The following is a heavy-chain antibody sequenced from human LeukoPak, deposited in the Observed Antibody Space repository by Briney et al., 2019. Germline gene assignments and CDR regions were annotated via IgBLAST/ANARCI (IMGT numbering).Heavy chain of an antibody. CDR3: ARDRDFGVGNWFDP. CDR1: GFTFSDYS. J-gene: IGHJ5*02. CDR2: ISRSSSYI. V-gene: IGHV3-21*01. Sequence: GGSLRLSCAASGFTFSDYSMNWVRQAPGKGLEWVSSISRSSSYIYYADSMKGRFTISRDDAKNSLSLQMNSLRAEDTAAYYCARDRDFGVGNWFDPWGQGVLVTVSA. D-gene: IGHD3-3*01.